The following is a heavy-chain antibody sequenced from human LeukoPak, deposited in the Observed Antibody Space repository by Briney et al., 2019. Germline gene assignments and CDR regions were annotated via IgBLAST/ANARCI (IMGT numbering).Heavy chain of an antibody. Sequence: SETLSLTCTVSGGSISSYYWSWIRQPPGKGLEWIGYIYYSGSTNYNPSLKSRVTISVDTSKNQFSLQLSSVTAADTAIYYCARERLYSYVDYWGQGTLVTVSS. J-gene: IGHJ4*02. V-gene: IGHV4-59*01. CDR1: GGSISSYY. D-gene: IGHD5-18*01. CDR3: ARERLYSYVDY. CDR2: IYYSGST.